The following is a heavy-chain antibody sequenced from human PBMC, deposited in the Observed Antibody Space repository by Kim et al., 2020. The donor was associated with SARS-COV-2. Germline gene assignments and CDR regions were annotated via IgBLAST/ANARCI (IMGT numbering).Heavy chain of an antibody. Sequence: ASVKVSCKASGYTFTGYYMHWVRQAPGQGLEWMGWINPNSGGTNYAQKFQGRVTMTRDTSISTAYMELSRLRSDDTAVYYCARDNGSSWPDDYWGQGTLVTVSS. CDR2: INPNSGGT. J-gene: IGHJ4*02. CDR1: GYTFTGYY. CDR3: ARDNGSSWPDDY. D-gene: IGHD6-13*01. V-gene: IGHV1-2*02.